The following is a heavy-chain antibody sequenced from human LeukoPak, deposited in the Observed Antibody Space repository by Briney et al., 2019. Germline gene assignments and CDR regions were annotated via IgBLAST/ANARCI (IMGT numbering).Heavy chain of an antibody. CDR1: GFTFSAYG. Sequence: GRSLRLFCAAAGFTFSAYGMHWVRRAPGKGLEWVAVIWYDGDNKYYSHSVKGRFTISRDNSKGILYLQMNSLRADDAAMYYCARDPNLYYFASGRLYPSVFDHWGQGTLVTVSS. D-gene: IGHD3-10*01. J-gene: IGHJ4*02. CDR2: IWYDGDNK. V-gene: IGHV3-33*01. CDR3: ARDPNLYYFASGRLYPSVFDH.